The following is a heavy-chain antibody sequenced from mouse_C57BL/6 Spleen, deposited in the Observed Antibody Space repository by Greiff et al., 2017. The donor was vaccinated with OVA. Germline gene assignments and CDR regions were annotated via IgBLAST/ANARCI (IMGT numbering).Heavy chain of an antibody. J-gene: IGHJ3*01. D-gene: IGHD2-1*01. Sequence: VQLQQPGAELVRPGSSVKLSCKASGYTFTSYWMHWVKQRPIQGLEWIGNIDPSDSETHYNQKFKDKATLTVDKSSSTAYMQLSSLTSEDSAVYYCAGACGNYVFAYWGQGTLVTVSA. CDR3: AGACGNYVFAY. V-gene: IGHV1-52*01. CDR2: IDPSDSET. CDR1: GYTFTSYW.